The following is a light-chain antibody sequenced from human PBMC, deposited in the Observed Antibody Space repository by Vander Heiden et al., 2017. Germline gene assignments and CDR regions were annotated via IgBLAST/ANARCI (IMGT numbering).Light chain of an antibody. CDR2: AAS. V-gene: IGKV1-39*01. J-gene: IGKJ2*01. CDR3: QQSDSTPYT. Sequence: DHQLTQSPSSLSASVGDRVTITCRASQSISSYLNWYQQKPGKAPKLLIYAASSLQSGVPSRFSGSGSGTDFTLTISSLQPEDFATYYCQQSDSTPYTFGQGTKLEIK. CDR1: QSISSY.